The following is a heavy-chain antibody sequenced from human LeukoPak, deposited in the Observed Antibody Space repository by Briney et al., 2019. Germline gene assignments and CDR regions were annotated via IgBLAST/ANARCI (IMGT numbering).Heavy chain of an antibody. V-gene: IGHV4-59*08. D-gene: IGHD3-3*01. Sequence: PSETLSLTCTVSGGSISSYYWSWIRQPPGKGLEWIGYIYYSGSTNYNPSPKSRVTISVDTSKNQFSLKLSSVTAADTAVYYCARRFAGDAFDIWGQGTMVTVSS. CDR1: GGSISSYY. J-gene: IGHJ3*02. CDR3: ARRFAGDAFDI. CDR2: IYYSGST.